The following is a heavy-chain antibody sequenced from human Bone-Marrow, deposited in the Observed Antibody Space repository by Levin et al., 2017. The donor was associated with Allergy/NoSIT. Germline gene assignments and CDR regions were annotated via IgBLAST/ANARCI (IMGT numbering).Heavy chain of an antibody. CDR2: ISSDGSKT. Sequence: GGSLRLSCAVSGFIFSSSGVHWVRQPPGRGLEWVAVISSDGSKTYYADSVRGRFIVSRDNSKNTLYLEMNSLRPEDTALYYCAKDDASYWIDPWGQGTLVTDAS. CDR3: AKDDASYWIDP. CDR1: GFIFSSSG. V-gene: IGHV3-30*18. J-gene: IGHJ5*02.